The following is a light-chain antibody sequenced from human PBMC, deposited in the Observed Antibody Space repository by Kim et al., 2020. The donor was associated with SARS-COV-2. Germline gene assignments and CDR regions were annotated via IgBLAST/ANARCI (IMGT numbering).Light chain of an antibody. J-gene: IGKJ5*01. CDR1: QEIRND. Sequence: VYVGDRVTITCRASQEIRNDLGWYQQNTGRAPKRMIYGAYSLQSGVPSRFTGSGYGTEFTLTISSVQPEDFATYFCLKHSTYPITLVQGTRMEIK. V-gene: IGKV1-17*01. CDR3: LKHSTYPIT. CDR2: GAY.